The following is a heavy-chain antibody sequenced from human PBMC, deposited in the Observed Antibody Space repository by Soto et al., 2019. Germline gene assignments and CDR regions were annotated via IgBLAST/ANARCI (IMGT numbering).Heavy chain of an antibody. Sequence: SETLSLTCGVYNGSFMGYYWTWVRQPPGKGLEWIGEINHFGSPNYNPSLKSRVAISIDTSKHQFSLSLRSLTAADTAVYYCASLNGGRFLDKGDYWGQGILVTVSS. CDR3: ASLNGGRFLDKGDY. CDR1: NGSFMGYY. D-gene: IGHD3-3*01. V-gene: IGHV4-34*01. J-gene: IGHJ4*02. CDR2: INHFGSP.